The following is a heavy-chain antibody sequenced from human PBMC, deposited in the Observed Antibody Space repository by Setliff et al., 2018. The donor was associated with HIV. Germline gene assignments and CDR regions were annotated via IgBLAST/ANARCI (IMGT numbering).Heavy chain of an antibody. J-gene: IGHJ5*02. Sequence: PSETLSLTCIVSGDSISTYYWSWIRQPAGKELEWIGRIYGTGSTTYNPSLESRVTMSVDRSNNQFSLKLTSVTAADTAVYYCAKGPVSGVDLWGQGTLVTVSS. CDR1: GDSISTYY. CDR2: IYGTGST. CDR3: AKGPVSGVDL. V-gene: IGHV4-4*07. D-gene: IGHD2-15*01.